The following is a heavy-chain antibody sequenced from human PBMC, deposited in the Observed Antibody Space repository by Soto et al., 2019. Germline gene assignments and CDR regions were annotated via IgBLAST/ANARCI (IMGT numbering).Heavy chain of an antibody. J-gene: IGHJ4*02. CDR2: INAGNGNT. CDR1: GYTFTSYA. V-gene: IGHV1-3*01. D-gene: IGHD3-22*01. Sequence: ASVKVSCKASGYTFTSYAMHWVRQAPGQRLEWMGWINAGNGNTKYSQKFQGRVTITRDTSASTAYIELSSLRSEDTAVYYCARDFGRSYYYDSSGYSGAPDYWGQGTLVTVSS. CDR3: ARDFGRSYYYDSSGYSGAPDY.